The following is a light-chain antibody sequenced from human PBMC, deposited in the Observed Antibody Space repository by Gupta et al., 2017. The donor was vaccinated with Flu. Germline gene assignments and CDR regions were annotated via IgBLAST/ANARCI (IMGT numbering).Light chain of an antibody. CDR2: AAS. CDR1: ESINSY. CDR3: QQSYSAPWT. J-gene: IGKJ1*01. Sequence: DIQMTQSPSSLSASVGDRVTITCRAGESINSYLNWYQQKPGKAPKLLIYAASSLQSGVPSRFSGSGSGTDFTLTVRNLQPEDFATYYCQQSYSAPWTFGQGTKVEI. V-gene: IGKV1-39*01.